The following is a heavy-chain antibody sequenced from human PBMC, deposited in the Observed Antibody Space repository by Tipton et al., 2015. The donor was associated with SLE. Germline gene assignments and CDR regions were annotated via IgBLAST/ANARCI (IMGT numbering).Heavy chain of an antibody. CDR3: ARPSGSGWYYFDS. CDR1: GASFSSHY. D-gene: IGHD6-19*01. J-gene: IGHJ4*02. CDR2: IYTSGTT. Sequence: TLSLTCTVSGASFSSHYWSWIRLSPGKGLEWIGYIYTSGTTSYNPSLKSRVTISVDTSKNQFSLKLRSVTAADTAVYYCARPSGSGWYYFDSWGQGTLVTVSS. V-gene: IGHV4-4*08.